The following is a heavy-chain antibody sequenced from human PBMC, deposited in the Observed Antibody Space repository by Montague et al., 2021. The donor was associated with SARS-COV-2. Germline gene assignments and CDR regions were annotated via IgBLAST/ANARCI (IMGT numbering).Heavy chain of an antibody. D-gene: IGHD3-10*01. Sequence: SPSLSLSASGFPFSSYSMNWVRQAPGKGLEWVSSISSSSSSIYYADSVKGRFTISRDNAKNSLYLQMNSLRAEDTAVYYCAREAMVRGVDYYGTDVWGQGTTVTVSS. J-gene: IGHJ6*02. V-gene: IGHV3-21*01. CDR3: AREAMVRGVDYYGTDV. CDR1: GFPFSSYS. CDR2: ISSSSSSI.